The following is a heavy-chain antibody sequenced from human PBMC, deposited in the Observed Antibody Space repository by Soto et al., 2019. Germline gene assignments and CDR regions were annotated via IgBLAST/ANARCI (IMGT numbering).Heavy chain of an antibody. CDR2: IKQDGSEK. CDR3: ARDLGIAAAGMDY. Sequence: GGSLRLSCAASGFTFSSYWMSWVRQAPGKGLEWVANIKQDGSEKYYVDSVKGRFTISRDNAKNSLYLQMNSLRAEDTAVYYCARDLGIAAAGMDYWGQGTLVTVSS. V-gene: IGHV3-7*05. CDR1: GFTFSSYW. D-gene: IGHD6-13*01. J-gene: IGHJ4*02.